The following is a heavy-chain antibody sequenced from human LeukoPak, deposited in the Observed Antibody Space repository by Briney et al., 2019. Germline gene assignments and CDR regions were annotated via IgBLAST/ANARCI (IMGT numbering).Heavy chain of an antibody. Sequence: GGSLRLSCAASGFTFSSYEMNWVRQAPGKGLEWVSYISSSGSTIYYADSVKGRFTISRDNAKNSLYLQMNSLRAEDTAVYYCARAGVLWFGVDYYYMDVWGKGTTVTISS. D-gene: IGHD3-10*01. V-gene: IGHV3-48*03. CDR1: GFTFSSYE. J-gene: IGHJ6*03. CDR3: ARAGVLWFGVDYYYMDV. CDR2: ISSSGSTI.